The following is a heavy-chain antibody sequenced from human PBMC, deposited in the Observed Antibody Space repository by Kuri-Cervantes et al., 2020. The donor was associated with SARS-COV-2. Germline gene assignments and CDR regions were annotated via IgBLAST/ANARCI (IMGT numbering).Heavy chain of an antibody. Sequence: GGSLRLSCAASGFTFSSFAMSWVRQAPGKGLEWVSSISGSGVGTYYADSVKGRFTISRDNSKNTLYLQMNSLRAEDSALYYCAKVGLSFDYLGQGTLVTVSS. J-gene: IGHJ4*02. D-gene: IGHD2/OR15-2a*01. CDR1: GFTFSSFA. V-gene: IGHV3-23*01. CDR3: AKVGLSFDY. CDR2: ISGSGVGT.